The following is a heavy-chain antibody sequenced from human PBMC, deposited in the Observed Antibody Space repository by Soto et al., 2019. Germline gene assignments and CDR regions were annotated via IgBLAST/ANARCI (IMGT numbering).Heavy chain of an antibody. J-gene: IGHJ4*02. CDR3: ARGWGASSWGSGPSDY. CDR2: INHSGST. CDR1: GLSFSGYY. V-gene: IGHV4-34*01. D-gene: IGHD6-13*01. Sequence: SETLSLTCAVYGLSFSGYYWSWIRQPPGKGLEWIGEINHSGSTNYNPSLKSRVTISVDTSKNQFSLKLSSVTAADTAVYYCARGWGASSWGSGPSDYWGQGTLVTVSS.